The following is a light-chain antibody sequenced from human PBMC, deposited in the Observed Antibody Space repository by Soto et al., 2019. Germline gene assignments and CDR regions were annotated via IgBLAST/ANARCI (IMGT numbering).Light chain of an antibody. J-gene: IGKJ5*01. CDR2: GAS. V-gene: IGKV3-11*01. Sequence: EIVLTQSPATLSLSPGERATLSCRASQSISSSLAWYQQKPGQAPRLLIYGASNRATGIPARFSGGGSGTDFTLTISSLEPEDFVVYYGQRRYNWPLTFGQGARLEIK. CDR1: QSISSS. CDR3: QRRYNWPLT.